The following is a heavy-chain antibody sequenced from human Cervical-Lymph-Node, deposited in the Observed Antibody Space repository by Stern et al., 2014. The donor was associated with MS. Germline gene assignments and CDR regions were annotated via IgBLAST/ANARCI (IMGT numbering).Heavy chain of an antibody. J-gene: IGHJ4*02. Sequence: QLQLQESGPGLVKPSETLSLTCAVSGDSISSYTHYWAWIRQPPGKGLEWIGSVYYSGATYYNPSLKSPVPIPVNTSKNPSPRGLTSVTAADTAVYYCAKHACTGAACPFDLWGQGTLVTVSS. CDR2: VYYSGAT. V-gene: IGHV4-39*01. CDR3: AKHACTGAACPFDL. D-gene: IGHD2-8*02. CDR1: GDSISSYTHY.